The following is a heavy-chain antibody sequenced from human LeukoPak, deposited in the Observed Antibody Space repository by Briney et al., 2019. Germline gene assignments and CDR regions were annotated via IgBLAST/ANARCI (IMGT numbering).Heavy chain of an antibody. J-gene: IGHJ4*02. CDR1: GGFITNYY. V-gene: IGHV4-59*01. Sequence: SETLSLTCTVSGGFITNYYWSRIRQPPGKGLELIGYIYYTGSTNYNPSLRSRVAMSVDTSKNQLSLKLNSVTAADTAVYYCARDPLTFYFDYWGQGILVTVSS. CDR3: ARDPLTFYFDY. CDR2: IYYTGST. D-gene: IGHD3-9*01.